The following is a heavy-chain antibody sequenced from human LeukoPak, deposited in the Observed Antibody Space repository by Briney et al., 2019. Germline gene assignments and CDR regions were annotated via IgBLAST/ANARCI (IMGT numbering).Heavy chain of an antibody. D-gene: IGHD5-12*01. V-gene: IGHV4-31*03. CDR3: ARAKLNSGYDPGYYMDV. J-gene: IGHJ6*03. CDR2: IYYSGST. CDR1: GGSIRSGGYY. Sequence: SQTLSLTCTVSGGSIRSGGYYWSWIRQHPGKGLEWIGYIYYSGSTYYNPSLKSRVTISVDTSKNQFSLKLSSVTAADTAVYYCARAKLNSGYDPGYYMDVWGKGTTVTVSS.